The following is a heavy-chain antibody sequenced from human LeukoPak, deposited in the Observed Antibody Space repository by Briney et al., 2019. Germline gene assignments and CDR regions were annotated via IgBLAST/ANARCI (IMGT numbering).Heavy chain of an antibody. CDR3: ARRGTIQLWNWFDP. CDR1: GYNFTNYW. CDR2: IYPGDSDT. Sequence: GESLKISCKGSGYNFTNYWIGWVRQMPGKGLEWMGIIYPGDSDTRYSPSFQGQVTISADKSISTAYLQWSSLQASDSAMYYCARRGTIQLWNWFDPWGQGTLVTVSS. V-gene: IGHV5-51*01. D-gene: IGHD5-18*01. J-gene: IGHJ5*02.